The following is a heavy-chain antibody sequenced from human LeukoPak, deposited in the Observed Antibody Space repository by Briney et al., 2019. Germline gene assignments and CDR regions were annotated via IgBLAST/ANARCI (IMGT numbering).Heavy chain of an antibody. J-gene: IGHJ6*03. V-gene: IGHV1-69*05. D-gene: IGHD2-15*01. CDR3: ARDECSGGSCYTGDYYYYMDV. Sequence: SVKVPCEASGGTFSSYAISWVRQAPGQGLEWMGRIIPIFGTANYAQKFQGRVTITTDESTSTAYMELSSLRSEDTAVYYCARDECSGGSCYTGDYYYYMDVWGKGTTVTVSS. CDR1: GGTFSSYA. CDR2: IIPIFGTA.